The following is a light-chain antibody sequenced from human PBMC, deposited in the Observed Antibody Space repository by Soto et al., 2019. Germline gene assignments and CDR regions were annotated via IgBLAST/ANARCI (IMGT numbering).Light chain of an antibody. J-gene: IGKJ1*01. CDR3: QHYNSYSEA. CDR1: QSITTW. V-gene: IGKV1-5*01. CDR2: DVS. Sequence: IQMTQSPKTVSAYVGDSVTITCRASQSITTWLAWYQQRPGKAPKLLIYDVSSLQSGVPSRFSASGSGTEFTLTISSLQPDDFATYYCQHYNSYSEAFGQGSMADVK.